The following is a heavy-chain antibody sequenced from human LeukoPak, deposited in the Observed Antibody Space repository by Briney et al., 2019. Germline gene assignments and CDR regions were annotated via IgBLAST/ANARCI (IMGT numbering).Heavy chain of an antibody. J-gene: IGHJ4*02. CDR3: ARSRPMYSSGWHEDY. CDR2: IYHSGST. V-gene: IGHV4-38-2*01. Sequence: PSETLSLTCAVSGYSISSGYYWGWIRQPPGKGLEWIGRIYHSGSTYYNPSLKSRVTISVDTSKNQFSLKLSSVTAADTAVYYCARSRPMYSSGWHEDYWGQGTLVTVSS. CDR1: GYSISSGYY. D-gene: IGHD6-19*01.